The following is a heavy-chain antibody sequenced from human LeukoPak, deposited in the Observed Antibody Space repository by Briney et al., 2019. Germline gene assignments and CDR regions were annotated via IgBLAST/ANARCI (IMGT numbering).Heavy chain of an antibody. CDR3: AKTGDYYGSGSYRNWFDP. V-gene: IGHV4-39*07. Sequence: KPSETLSLTCTVFGGSISSSSYYWGWIRQPPGKGLEWIGSIYYSGSTYYNPSLKSRVTISVDTSKNQFSLKLSSVTAADTAVYYCAKTGDYYGSGSYRNWFDPWGQGTLVTVSS. J-gene: IGHJ5*02. CDR2: IYYSGST. CDR1: GGSISSSSYY. D-gene: IGHD3-10*01.